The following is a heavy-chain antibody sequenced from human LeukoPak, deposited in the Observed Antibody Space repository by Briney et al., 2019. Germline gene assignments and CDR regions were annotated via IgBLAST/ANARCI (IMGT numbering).Heavy chain of an antibody. Sequence: GAPLQICGDGGGSFSTSYWIGWGHPLGERLQWGMGIIYPGNSHTRYSPSFHGQLTISADKSISTAYLQWSSLKASDTAMYYCARLVAAACYNWFEPLGQGNLGTGPS. CDR1: GSFSTSYW. CDR3: ARLVAAACYNWFEP. J-gene: IGHJ5*02. D-gene: IGHD6-13*01. V-gene: IGHV5-51*07. CDR2: IYPGNSHT.